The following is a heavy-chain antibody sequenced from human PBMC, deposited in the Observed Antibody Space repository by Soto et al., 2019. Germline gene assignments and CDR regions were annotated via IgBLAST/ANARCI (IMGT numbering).Heavy chain of an antibody. D-gene: IGHD3-3*01. CDR3: ARGSYDFWSGYPRYYYYMDV. CDR2: ISAYNGNT. Sequence: QVQLVQSGAEVKKPGASVKVSCKASGYTFTSYGISWVRQAPGQGIEWMGWISAYNGNTNYAQKLQGRVTMTTDTSTSTAYMELRSLRSDDTAVYYCARGSYDFWSGYPRYYYYMDVWGKGTTVTVSS. CDR1: GYTFTSYG. V-gene: IGHV1-18*01. J-gene: IGHJ6*03.